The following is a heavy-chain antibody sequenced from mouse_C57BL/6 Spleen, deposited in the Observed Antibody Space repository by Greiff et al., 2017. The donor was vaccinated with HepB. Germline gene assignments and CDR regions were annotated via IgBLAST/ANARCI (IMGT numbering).Heavy chain of an antibody. V-gene: IGHV1-52*01. J-gene: IGHJ4*01. CDR3: ARYYGSSPHYYAMDY. D-gene: IGHD1-1*01. CDR2: IDPSDSET. CDR1: GYTFTSYW. Sequence: VQLQQPGAELVRPGSSVKLSCKASGYTFTSYWMHWVKQRPIQGLEWIGNIDPSDSETHYNQKFKDKATLTVDKSSSTAYMQLSSLTSEDSAVYYCARYYGSSPHYYAMDYWGQGTSVTVSP.